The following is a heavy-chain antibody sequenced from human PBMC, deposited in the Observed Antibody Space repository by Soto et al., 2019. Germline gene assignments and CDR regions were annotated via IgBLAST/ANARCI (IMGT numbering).Heavy chain of an antibody. CDR2: ISWNSGSI. J-gene: IGHJ4*02. D-gene: IGHD6-13*01. CDR3: AKDRGGEPLAAAGTEIVFDY. V-gene: IGHV3-9*01. Sequence: EVQLVESGGGLVQPGRSLRLSCAASGFTFDDYAMHWVRQAPGKGLEWVSGISWNSGSIGYADSVKGRFTISRDNAKNSLYLQMNSLRAEDTALYYCAKDRGGEPLAAAGTEIVFDYWGQGTLVTVSS. CDR1: GFTFDDYA.